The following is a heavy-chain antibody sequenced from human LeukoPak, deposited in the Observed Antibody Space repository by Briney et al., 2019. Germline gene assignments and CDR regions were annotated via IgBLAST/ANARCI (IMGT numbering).Heavy chain of an antibody. V-gene: IGHV3-21*01. CDR2: INPSGSTI. J-gene: IGHJ4*02. Sequence: GGSLRLSCAASGFTVSTYAMNWVRQAPGRWLEWVSSINPSGSTIFYADSVKGRFTISRDNAKNSLYLQTNSLRAEDTALYFCASGIRERGFDYWGRGTLVTVSS. D-gene: IGHD1-1*01. CDR1: GFTVSTYA. CDR3: ASGIRERGFDY.